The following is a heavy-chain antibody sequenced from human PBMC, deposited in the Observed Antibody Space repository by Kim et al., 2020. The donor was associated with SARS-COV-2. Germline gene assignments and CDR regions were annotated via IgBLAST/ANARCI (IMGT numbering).Heavy chain of an antibody. CDR1: GFTFDDYA. V-gene: IGHV3-43D*03. J-gene: IGHJ6*02. CDR2: ISWDGGST. CDR3: AKDLVNSGSYRKGYYGMDD. D-gene: IGHD1-26*01. Sequence: GGSLRLSCAASGFTFDDYAMHWVRQAPGKGLEWVSLISWDGGSTYYADSVKGRFTISRDNSKNSLYLQMNSLRAEDTALYYCAKDLVNSGSYRKGYYGMDDWGQGTTVTVSS.